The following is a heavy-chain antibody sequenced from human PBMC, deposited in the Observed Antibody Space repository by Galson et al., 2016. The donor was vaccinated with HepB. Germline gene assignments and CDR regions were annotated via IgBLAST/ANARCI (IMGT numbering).Heavy chain of an antibody. CDR2: IYPGDSHT. J-gene: IGHJ4*02. D-gene: IGHD3-16*01. V-gene: IGHV5-51*01. CDR3: ARRLTHDSKIWDIDY. Sequence: QSGAEVKKPGESLRISCKGSGYSFTDYWIGWVRQMPGKGLEWMGIIYPGDSHTRYSPSFQGQVTISADKSNSTAYLQWSSLKAPDTAIYYCARRLTHDSKIWDIDYWGQGTLVTVSS. CDR1: GYSFTDYW.